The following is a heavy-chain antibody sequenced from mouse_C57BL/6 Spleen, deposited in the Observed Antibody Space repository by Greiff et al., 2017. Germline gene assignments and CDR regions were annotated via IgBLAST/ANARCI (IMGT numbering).Heavy chain of an antibody. Sequence: QVHVKQSGPELVKPGASVKLSCKASGYTFTSYDINWVKQRPGQGLEWIGWIYPSGGSTKYNEKFKGKATLTVDTSSSTAYMELHSLTSEDSAVYFCARGGYGGNYFDYWGQGTTLTVSS. CDR2: IYPSGGST. D-gene: IGHD3-1*01. V-gene: IGHV1-85*01. J-gene: IGHJ2*01. CDR3: ARGGYGGNYFDY. CDR1: GYTFTSYD.